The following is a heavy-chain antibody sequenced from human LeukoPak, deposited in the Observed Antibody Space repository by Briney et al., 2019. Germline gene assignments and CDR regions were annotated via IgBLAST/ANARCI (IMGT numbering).Heavy chain of an antibody. D-gene: IGHD1-26*01. Sequence: GGSLRLSCAASGFTFDDYAMHWVRQAPGKGLEWVSGISWNSGSIGYADSVKGRFTISRDNAKNSLYLQMNSLRAEDTALYYCAKDIGAYYRYYYYYGMDVWGQGTTVTVSS. V-gene: IGHV3-9*01. CDR1: GFTFDDYA. CDR2: ISWNSGSI. CDR3: AKDIGAYYRYYYYYGMDV. J-gene: IGHJ6*02.